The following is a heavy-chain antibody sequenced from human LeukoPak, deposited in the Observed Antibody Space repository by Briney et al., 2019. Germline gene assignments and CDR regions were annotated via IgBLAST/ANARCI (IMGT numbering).Heavy chain of an antibody. Sequence: PSETLSLTCAVYGGSFSGYYWSWIRQPPGKGLEWIGEINHSGSTNYNPSLKSRVTISVDTSKNQFSLKLSSVTAADTAVYYYAGDHIVVVPAAENGFDYWGQGTLVTVSS. CDR3: AGDHIVVVPAAENGFDY. CDR2: INHSGST. CDR1: GGSFSGYY. D-gene: IGHD2-2*01. V-gene: IGHV4-34*01. J-gene: IGHJ4*02.